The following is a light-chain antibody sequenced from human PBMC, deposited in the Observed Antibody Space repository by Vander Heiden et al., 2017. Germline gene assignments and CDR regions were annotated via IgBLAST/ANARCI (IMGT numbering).Light chain of an antibody. J-gene: IGKJ1*01. V-gene: IGKV1-27*01. CDR3: QKYNSAPLT. CDR1: QGISNY. CDR2: AAS. Sequence: DIQMTQSPSSLSASVGDRVTLTCRASQGISNYLAWYQQKPGKVPKLLIYAASTLQSGVRGGFSGRGSGTDFTLTISSLQPEDVATEYCQKYNSAPLTFGQGTKVEIK.